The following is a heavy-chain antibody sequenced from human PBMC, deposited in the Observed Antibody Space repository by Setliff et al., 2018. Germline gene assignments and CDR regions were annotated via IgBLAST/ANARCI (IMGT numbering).Heavy chain of an antibody. Sequence: PSETLSLTCTVSGGSISSHYWSWIRQPPGKGLEWIGYIYYSGNTNYNPSLKSRVTISVDTSKNQSSLKLSSVTAADTAVYYCARGGGGKPFDYWGQGTLVTVSS. CDR3: ARGGGGKPFDY. V-gene: IGHV4-59*08. CDR1: GGSISSHY. J-gene: IGHJ4*02. CDR2: IYYSGNT. D-gene: IGHD2-15*01.